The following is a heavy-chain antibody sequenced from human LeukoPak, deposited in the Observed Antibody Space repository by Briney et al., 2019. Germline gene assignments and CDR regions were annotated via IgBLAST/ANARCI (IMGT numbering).Heavy chain of an antibody. CDR1: GGSFSGYY. CDR3: ARVVGATSY. J-gene: IGHJ4*02. CDR2: INHSGST. V-gene: IGHV4-34*01. D-gene: IGHD1-26*01. Sequence: SGTLSLTCAVYGGSFSGYYWSWIRQPPGKGLEWIGEINHSGSTNYNPSLKSRVTISVDTSKNQFPLKLSSVTAADTAVYYCARVVGATSYWGQGTLVTVSS.